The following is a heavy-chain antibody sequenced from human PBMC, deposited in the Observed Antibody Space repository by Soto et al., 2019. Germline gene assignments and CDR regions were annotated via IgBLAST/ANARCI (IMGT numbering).Heavy chain of an antibody. J-gene: IGHJ3*02. CDR3: ARQRCGGGRCYDAFDI. D-gene: IGHD2-15*01. CDR1: GGSVSSGSFH. Sequence: KTSETLSLTCTVSGGSVSSGSFHWSWIRQPPGKGLEWIGYIYYSGSTNYSNPSFKSRVTISLDTSKNQFSLKLSSVTAADTAIYYCARQRCGGGRCYDAFDIWGQGTMVTVS. CDR2: IYYSGST. V-gene: IGHV4-61*01.